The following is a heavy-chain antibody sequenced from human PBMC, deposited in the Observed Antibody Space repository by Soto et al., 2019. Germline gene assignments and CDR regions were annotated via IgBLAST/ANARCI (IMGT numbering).Heavy chain of an antibody. D-gene: IGHD3-10*01. CDR1: GFTVSSCW. J-gene: IGHJ6*02. V-gene: IGHV3-7*05. CDR3: AREKAYLLWFGECMDV. CDR2: IKQDGSEK. Sequence: GGSLRLSCAASGFTVSSCWMSWVRQAPGKGLEWVANIKQDGSEKYYVDSVKGRFTISRDNAKNSLYLQMNSLRAEDTAVYYCAREKAYLLWFGECMDVWGQGTTVTVSS.